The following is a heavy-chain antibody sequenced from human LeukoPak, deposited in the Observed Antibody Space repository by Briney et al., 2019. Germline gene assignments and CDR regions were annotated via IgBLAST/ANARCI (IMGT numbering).Heavy chain of an antibody. Sequence: SETLSLTCAVYGGSFSDYYWSWIRQPPGKGLEWIGEINHSGSTYYNPSLKSRVTISVDMSKNQFSLKLSSVTAADTAVYYCARHVYSSSWYEDYWGQGTLVTVSS. CDR1: GGSFSDYY. CDR2: INHSGST. V-gene: IGHV4-34*01. D-gene: IGHD6-13*01. CDR3: ARHVYSSSWYEDY. J-gene: IGHJ4*02.